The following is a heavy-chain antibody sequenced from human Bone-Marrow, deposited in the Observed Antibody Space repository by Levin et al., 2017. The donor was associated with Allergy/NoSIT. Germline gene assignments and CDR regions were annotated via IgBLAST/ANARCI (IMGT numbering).Heavy chain of an antibody. CDR3: AKEGAGADGGLELYSSYGLDV. J-gene: IGHJ6*02. V-gene: IGHV1-2*04. Sequence: ASVKVSCKASGYTFIGQYIHWVRQAPGQGLEWMGWIDPNSGDTNYAQKFQGWVSMTRDTSITTAFMELSRLKSDDTAIYYCAKEGAGADGGLELYSSYGLDVWGQGTTVIVSS. CDR2: IDPNSGDT. CDR1: GYTFIGQY. D-gene: IGHD2-15*01.